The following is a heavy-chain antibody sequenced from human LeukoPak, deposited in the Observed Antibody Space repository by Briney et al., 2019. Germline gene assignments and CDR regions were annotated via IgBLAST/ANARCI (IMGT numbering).Heavy chain of an antibody. CDR1: GYSFKSSS. CDR3: ARGDEMESDEETYYYYYYYMDV. J-gene: IGHJ6*03. D-gene: IGHD5-24*01. Sequence: ASVTVSCQTSGYSFKSSSINWVRQAPGQGLEWMGWANPYNGNTKYAPKFQGRVTMTTDASTSTAYMELRSLRFDDTAVYYCARGDEMESDEETYYYYYYYMDVWGKGTTVIVSS. V-gene: IGHV1-18*01. CDR2: ANPYNGNT.